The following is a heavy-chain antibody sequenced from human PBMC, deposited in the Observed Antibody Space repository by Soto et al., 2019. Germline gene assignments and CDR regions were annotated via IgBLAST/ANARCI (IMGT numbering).Heavy chain of an antibody. Sequence: GGSLRLSCAASGFTFSSYAMSWVRQSPGKGLEWVSAISGSGGSTYYADSVKGRFTISRDNSKNTLYLQMNSLRAEDTAVYYCATLPRWELLDYWGQGTLVTVSS. D-gene: IGHD1-26*01. CDR3: ATLPRWELLDY. J-gene: IGHJ4*02. CDR1: GFTFSSYA. CDR2: ISGSGGST. V-gene: IGHV3-23*01.